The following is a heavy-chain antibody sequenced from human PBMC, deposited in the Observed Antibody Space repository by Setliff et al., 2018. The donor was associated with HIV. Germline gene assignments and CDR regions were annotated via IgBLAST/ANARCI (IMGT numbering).Heavy chain of an antibody. CDR3: ARWTYYHASGSYRGKFDY. J-gene: IGHJ4*02. D-gene: IGHD3-10*01. V-gene: IGHV4-30-4*08. CDR1: DGYISDGDYY. Sequence: NPSETLSLTCTVSDGYISDGDYYWTWIRQPPGKGLEWIGHSYYSGSAHYNASLKSRVTMSVDMSNNQFSLKLRSVTAADTAVYYCARWTYYHASGSYRGKFDYWGQGTLVTVSS. CDR2: SYYSGSA.